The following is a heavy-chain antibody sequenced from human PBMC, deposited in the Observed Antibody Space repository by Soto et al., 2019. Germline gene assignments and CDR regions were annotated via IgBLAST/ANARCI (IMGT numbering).Heavy chain of an antibody. CDR1: GFTFSSYA. CDR2: ISGSGDST. J-gene: IGHJ4*02. D-gene: IGHD6-19*01. V-gene: IGHV3-23*01. CDR3: SRRTSGWYFDY. Sequence: GGSLRLSCAASGFTFSSYAMSWVRQAPGKGLEWVSVISGSGDSTYYADSVKGRFTLSRDNSKSTLYLQMNSLRAEDTAVYYCSRRTSGWYFDYWGQGTLVTVSS.